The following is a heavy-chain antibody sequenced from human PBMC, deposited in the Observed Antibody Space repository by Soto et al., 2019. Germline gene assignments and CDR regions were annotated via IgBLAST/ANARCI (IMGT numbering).Heavy chain of an antibody. D-gene: IGHD2-15*01. CDR2: ISGSGGST. V-gene: IGHV3-23*01. J-gene: IGHJ6*02. CDR3: AKGAARTSSVRYYYHGMDV. Sequence: LRLSCAASRFTFSSNAMSWVRQAPGKGLEWVSAISGSGGSTYYADSVKGRFTISRDNSKNTLYLQMNSLRAEDTAVYYCAKGAARTSSVRYYYHGMDVWGRGTTVTVSS. CDR1: RFTFSSNA.